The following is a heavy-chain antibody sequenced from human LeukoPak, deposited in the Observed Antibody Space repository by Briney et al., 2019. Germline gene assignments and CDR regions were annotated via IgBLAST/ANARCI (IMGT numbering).Heavy chain of an antibody. J-gene: IGHJ3*02. CDR3: AKDGGSDPDSFDI. Sequence: GGSLRPSCAASGFTFSSYWMSWVRQAPGKGLEWVANIKEDGSEKYYVDSVKGRFTISRDNTKNSLYLQMNSLRAEDTAVYYCAKDGGSDPDSFDIWGQGTMVTVSS. CDR2: IKEDGSEK. D-gene: IGHD2-15*01. V-gene: IGHV3-7*01. CDR1: GFTFSSYW.